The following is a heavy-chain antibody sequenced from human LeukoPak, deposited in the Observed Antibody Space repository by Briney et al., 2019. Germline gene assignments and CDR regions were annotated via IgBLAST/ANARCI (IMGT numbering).Heavy chain of an antibody. CDR2: ISGSGGST. J-gene: IGHJ4*02. Sequence: GSLRLSCAASGFTFSSYAMSWVRQAPGKGLEWVSAISGSGGSTYYADSVKGRFTISRDNSKNTLYLQMNSLRAEDTAVYYCAKNSGYYDFWSGYYVGYWGQGTLVTVSS. D-gene: IGHD3-3*01. CDR1: GFTFSSYA. V-gene: IGHV3-23*01. CDR3: AKNSGYYDFWSGYYVGY.